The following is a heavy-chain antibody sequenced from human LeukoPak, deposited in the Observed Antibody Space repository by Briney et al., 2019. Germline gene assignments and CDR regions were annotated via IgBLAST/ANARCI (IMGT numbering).Heavy chain of an antibody. D-gene: IGHD3-10*01. CDR3: ARGAGGNWFDP. Sequence: NPSETLSLTCTVSGGSISSYYWSWLRQPPGKGLEWIGYIYYSGSTNYNPSLKSRVTISVDTSKNQFSLKLSSVTAADTAVYYCARGAGGNWFDPWGQGTLVTVSS. CDR2: IYYSGST. V-gene: IGHV4-59*01. J-gene: IGHJ5*02. CDR1: GGSISSYY.